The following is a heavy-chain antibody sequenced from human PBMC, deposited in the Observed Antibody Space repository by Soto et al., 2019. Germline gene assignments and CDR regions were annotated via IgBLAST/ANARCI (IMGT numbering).Heavy chain of an antibody. J-gene: IGHJ3*02. Sequence: GGSLRLSCAASGFTFSSYSMNWVHQAPGKGLEWVSSISSSSSYIYYADSVKGRFTISRDNAKNSLYLQMNSLRAEDTAVYYCARDGYSYGDAFDIWGQGTMVTVSS. D-gene: IGHD5-18*01. CDR2: ISSSSSYI. CDR3: ARDGYSYGDAFDI. CDR1: GFTFSSYS. V-gene: IGHV3-21*01.